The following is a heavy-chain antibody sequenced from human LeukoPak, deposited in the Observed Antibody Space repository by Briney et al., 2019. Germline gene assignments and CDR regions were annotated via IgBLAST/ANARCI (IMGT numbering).Heavy chain of an antibody. Sequence: SETLSLTCTVSGGSISSGSYYWSWIRQPAGKGLEWIGRIYTSGSTNYNPSLKSRVTISVDKSKNQFSLKLSSVTAADTAVYYCARALSDFSNFDYWGQGTLVTVSS. J-gene: IGHJ4*02. CDR3: ARALSDFSNFDY. CDR2: IYTSGST. CDR1: GGSISSGSYY. V-gene: IGHV4-61*02. D-gene: IGHD3/OR15-3a*01.